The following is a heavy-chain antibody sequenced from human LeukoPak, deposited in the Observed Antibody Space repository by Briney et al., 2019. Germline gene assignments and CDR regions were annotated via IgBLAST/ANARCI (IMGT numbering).Heavy chain of an antibody. CDR1: GGSISSSTYY. Sequence: SETLSLTCSVSGGSISSSTYYWGWIRQPPGKGLEWIGTLYYTGSTYYNPSLKSRVTISVDTSKNQFSLKLSSVTAADTAVYYCARGRTWSGYFDYFDYWGQGTLVTVSS. CDR3: ARGRTWSGYFDYFDY. CDR2: LYYTGST. J-gene: IGHJ4*02. D-gene: IGHD3-3*01. V-gene: IGHV4-39*07.